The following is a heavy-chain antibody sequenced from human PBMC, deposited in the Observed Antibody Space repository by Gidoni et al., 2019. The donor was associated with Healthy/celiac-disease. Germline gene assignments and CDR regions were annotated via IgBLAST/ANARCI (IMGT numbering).Heavy chain of an antibody. V-gene: IGHV1-46*01. Sequence: QVQLVQSGAAVKKPGASVKVSCKASGYPFTSFYMHWVRQPPGQGLEWMGIINPSGGSTSYAQKFQGRVTMTRDTSTSTVYMELSSLRSEDTAVYYCASCTGYSSGCRGMDVWGQGTTVTVSS. D-gene: IGHD6-19*01. CDR3: ASCTGYSSGCRGMDV. CDR2: INPSGGST. CDR1: GYPFTSFY. J-gene: IGHJ6*02.